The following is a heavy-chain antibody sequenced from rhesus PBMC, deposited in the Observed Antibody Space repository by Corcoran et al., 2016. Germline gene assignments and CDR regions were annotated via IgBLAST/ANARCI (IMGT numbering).Heavy chain of an antibody. V-gene: IGHV4-160*01. J-gene: IGHJ2*01. CDR3: ARERNWYFDL. CDR1: GCPLTDSYY. CDR2: TYGSGGST. Sequence: QVQLPESGPGLVKPSETLSLTRPVSGCPLTDSYYWSWIRQPPGKGLEWLGRTYGSGGSTDSNPSLKSRVTISTDTSKNQFSLKLSSVTAADTAVYYCARERNWYFDLWGPGTPITISS.